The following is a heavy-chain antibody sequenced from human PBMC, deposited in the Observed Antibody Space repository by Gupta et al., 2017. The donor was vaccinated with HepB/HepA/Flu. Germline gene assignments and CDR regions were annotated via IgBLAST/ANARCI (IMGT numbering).Heavy chain of an antibody. V-gene: IGHV3-48*02. CDR2: ISSSSSTI. J-gene: IGHJ4*02. D-gene: IGHD3-3*01. CDR3: ARAAIGEYYDFWSGPIYFDY. CDR1: GFTFSRYS. Sequence: EVQLVESGGGLVQPGGSLRHFCAASGFTFSRYSMNWVRQAPGKGLEWVSYISSSSSTIYDADSVKGRFTISRDNAKNSRYLQMNSLRDEDTAVYYCARAAIGEYYDFWSGPIYFDYWGQGTRVTVSS.